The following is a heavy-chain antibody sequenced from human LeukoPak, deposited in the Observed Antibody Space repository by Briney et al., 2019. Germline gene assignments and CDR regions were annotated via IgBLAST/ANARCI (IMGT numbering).Heavy chain of an antibody. CDR3: ARGSASNWFDP. CDR2: IFHSGGT. Sequence: SQTLSLTCTVSGGPISSGDYYWTWIRQPPGKGLEWIGYIFHSGGTYYNPSLKSRVSMSVDTSKKQFSLKLTSVTAADTALYYCARGSASNWFDPWGQGTLVTVSS. CDR1: GGPISSGDYY. J-gene: IGHJ5*02. V-gene: IGHV4-30-4*08.